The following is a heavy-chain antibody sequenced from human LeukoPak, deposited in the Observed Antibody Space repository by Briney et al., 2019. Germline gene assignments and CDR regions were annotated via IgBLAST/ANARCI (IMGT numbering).Heavy chain of an antibody. J-gene: IGHJ4*02. CDR2: IWYDGSNK. Sequence: GRSLRLSCAASGFTFSSYGMHWVRQAPGKGLEWVAVIWYDGSNKYYADSVKGRFTISRDNSKNTLYLQMNSLRAEDTAVYYCARDPMAMVRGVITVGVDYWGQGTLVTVSS. CDR1: GFTFSSYG. D-gene: IGHD3-10*01. CDR3: ARDPMAMVRGVITVGVDY. V-gene: IGHV3-33*01.